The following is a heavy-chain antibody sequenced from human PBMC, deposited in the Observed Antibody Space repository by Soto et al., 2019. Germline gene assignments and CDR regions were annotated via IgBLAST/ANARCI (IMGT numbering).Heavy chain of an antibody. Sequence: PGESLKISCKGSGYSFTSYWIGGVRQMPGKGLEWMGIIYPGDSDTRYSPSFQGQVTISADKSISTAYLQWSSLKASDTAMYYCARLGAARPNYYGMDVWGQGTTVTVSS. J-gene: IGHJ6*02. D-gene: IGHD6-6*01. CDR1: GYSFTSYW. V-gene: IGHV5-51*01. CDR2: IYPGDSDT. CDR3: ARLGAARPNYYGMDV.